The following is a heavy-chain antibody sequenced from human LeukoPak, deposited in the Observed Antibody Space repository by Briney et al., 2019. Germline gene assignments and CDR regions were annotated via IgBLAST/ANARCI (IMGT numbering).Heavy chain of an antibody. V-gene: IGHV1-18*01. CDR2: ISAYNGNT. Sequence: AAVTVSCKASGYTFTSYGISWVGQAAGQGVEWVGWISAYNGNTNYAQKLQGRVTMTTDTSTSTAYMELRSLRSDDTAVYYCARDRPEYYYDSSGYSPFDYWGQGTLVTVSS. CDR1: GYTFTSYG. J-gene: IGHJ4*02. D-gene: IGHD3-22*01. CDR3: ARDRPEYYYDSSGYSPFDY.